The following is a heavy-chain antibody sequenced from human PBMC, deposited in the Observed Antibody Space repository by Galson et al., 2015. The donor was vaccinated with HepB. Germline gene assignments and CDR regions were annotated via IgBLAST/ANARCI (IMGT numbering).Heavy chain of an antibody. CDR3: AREYGYYDSSGYYSPSEFDY. Sequence: SLRLSCAASGFTFSSYWMSWVRQAPGKGLEWVANIKQDGSEKYYVDSVKGRFTISRDNAKNSLYLQMNSLRAEDTAVYYCAREYGYYDSSGYYSPSEFDYWGQGTLVTVSS. CDR1: GFTFSSYW. CDR2: IKQDGSEK. D-gene: IGHD3-22*01. J-gene: IGHJ4*02. V-gene: IGHV3-7*03.